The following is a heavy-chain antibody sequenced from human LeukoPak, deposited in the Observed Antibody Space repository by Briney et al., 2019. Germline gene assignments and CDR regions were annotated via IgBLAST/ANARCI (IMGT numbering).Heavy chain of an antibody. Sequence: PGGSLRLSCAASGFTVISDYMSWVRQAPGKGLEWVSVIHSGGGTCYTDSVRGRFTISRDNSKNTLYLQMNSLRVDDTAMYYCARAGHSSGWYTASDSWGQGTLVTVSS. V-gene: IGHV3-53*01. CDR1: GFTVISDY. CDR3: ARAGHSSGWYTASDS. CDR2: IHSGGGT. D-gene: IGHD6-19*01. J-gene: IGHJ4*02.